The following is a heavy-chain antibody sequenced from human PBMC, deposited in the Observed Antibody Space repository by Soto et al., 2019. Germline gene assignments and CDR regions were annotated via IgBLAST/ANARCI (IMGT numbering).Heavy chain of an antibody. CDR1: GFTFSDYY. CDR2: ISSSGSTI. J-gene: IGHJ4*02. Sequence: QVQLVESGGGLVKPGGSLRLSCAASGFTFSDYYMSWIRQAPGKGLEWVSYISSSGSTIYYADSVNGRFTISRDNAKNSLYMQKNSLRAEDPAVYYCARVGIVAVPAAKTRVYFDYWGQGTLVTVSS. CDR3: ARVGIVAVPAAKTRVYFDY. V-gene: IGHV3-11*01. D-gene: IGHD2-2*01.